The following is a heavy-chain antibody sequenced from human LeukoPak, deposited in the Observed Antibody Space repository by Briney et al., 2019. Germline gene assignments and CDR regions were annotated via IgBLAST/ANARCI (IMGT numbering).Heavy chain of an antibody. CDR3: ARVRVTRYYYGMDV. CDR1: GYTFTGYY. CDR2: INPNSGGT. J-gene: IGHJ6*02. V-gene: IGHV1-2*02. Sequence: ASVKVSCKASGYTFTGYYMHWVRQAPGQGLEWMGWINPNSGGTNYAQKFQGRVTMTRDTSISTAYMELSRLRSDDTAVYYCARVRVTRYYYGMDVWGQGTTVTVSS.